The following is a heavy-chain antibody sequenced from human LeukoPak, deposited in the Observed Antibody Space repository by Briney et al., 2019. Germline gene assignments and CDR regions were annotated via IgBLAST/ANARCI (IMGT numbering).Heavy chain of an antibody. CDR2: SSSSGTTI. V-gene: IGHV3-11*01. D-gene: IGHD5-12*01. J-gene: IGHJ4*02. CDR1: GLTFSDSH. Sequence: GGSLRLSCAASGLTFSDSHMSWIRKAPGKGLEWVSYSSSSGTTIYYADSVKGRFTISRDNTKNSLYLQMNSLRAEDTAMYYCASAIVATDQDPPFDYWGQGTLVTVSS. CDR3: ASAIVATDQDPPFDY.